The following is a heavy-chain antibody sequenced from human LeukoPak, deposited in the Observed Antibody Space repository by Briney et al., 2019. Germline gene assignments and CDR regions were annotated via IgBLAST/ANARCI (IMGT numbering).Heavy chain of an antibody. CDR2: ISNNGGYT. J-gene: IGHJ4*02. V-gene: IGHV3-23*01. Sequence: GPLRLSCAASGFTFSSSAMSWVRQAPGKGLEWVSAISNNGGYTYYADSVQGRFTISRDNSKSTLCLQMNSLRAEDTAVYYCASVSIAVAGTEYWGQGTLVTVSS. CDR3: ASVSIAVAGTEY. D-gene: IGHD6-19*01. CDR1: GFTFSSSA.